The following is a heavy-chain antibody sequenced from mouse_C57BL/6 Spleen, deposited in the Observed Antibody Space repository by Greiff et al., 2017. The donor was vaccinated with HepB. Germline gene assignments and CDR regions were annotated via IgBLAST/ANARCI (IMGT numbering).Heavy chain of an antibody. D-gene: IGHD3-2*02. CDR3: ARLRLQAY. J-gene: IGHJ3*01. V-gene: IGHV5-17*01. Sequence: EVQVVESGGGLVKPGGSLKLSCAASGFTFSDYGMHWVRQAPEKGLEWVAYISSGSSTIYYADTVKGRFTISRDNAKNTLFLQMTSLRSEDTAMYYCARLRLQAYWGQGTLVTVSA. CDR2: ISSGSSTI. CDR1: GFTFSDYG.